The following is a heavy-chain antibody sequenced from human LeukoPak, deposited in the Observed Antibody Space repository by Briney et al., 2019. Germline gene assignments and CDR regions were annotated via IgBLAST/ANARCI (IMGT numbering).Heavy chain of an antibody. J-gene: IGHJ4*02. V-gene: IGHV3-23*01. CDR1: GFTLRSYV. CDR2: ISGSGDST. Sequence: HPGGSLRLSCVASGFTLRSYVMSWVRQTPGKGLEWVSSISGSGDSTFYADSVKGRFSISRDNSKNTLYLQVNGLRTEDTAVYYCAKDRLLNCRGDCYIFDYWGQGTVVTVSS. D-gene: IGHD2-21*02. CDR3: AKDRLLNCRGDCYIFDY.